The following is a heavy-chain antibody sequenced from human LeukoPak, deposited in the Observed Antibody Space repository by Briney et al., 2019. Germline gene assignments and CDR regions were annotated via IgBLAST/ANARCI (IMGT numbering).Heavy chain of an antibody. CDR1: GFTFDNYA. V-gene: IGHV3-9*01. D-gene: IGHD6-19*01. CDR3: ARAYKDRSLAGKKEFFQH. J-gene: IGHJ1*01. CDR2: ISWNSGTI. Sequence: GGSLTLSCAASGFTFDNYAMNWVRQVPGKGLEWISLISWNSGTIGYADSVKGRFTISRDNANNFLYLQMNSLRAEDTALYYCARAYKDRSLAGKKEFFQHWGQGTLVTVSS.